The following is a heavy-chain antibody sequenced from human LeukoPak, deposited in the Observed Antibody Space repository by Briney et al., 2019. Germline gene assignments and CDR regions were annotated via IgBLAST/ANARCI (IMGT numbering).Heavy chain of an antibody. CDR3: ARTSGYDADFDY. D-gene: IGHD5-12*01. CDR2: IYYSGST. Sequence: SETLSLTCTVSGGSISSYYWSWIRQPPGEGLEWIGYIYYSGSTNYNPSLKSRVTISVDTSKNQFSLKLSSVTAADTAVYYCARTSGYDADFDYWGQGTLVTVSS. V-gene: IGHV4-59*01. J-gene: IGHJ4*02. CDR1: GGSISSYY.